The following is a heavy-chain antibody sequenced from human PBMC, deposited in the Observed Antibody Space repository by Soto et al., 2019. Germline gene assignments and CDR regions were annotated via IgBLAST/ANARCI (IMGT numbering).Heavy chain of an antibody. D-gene: IGHD6-13*01. CDR2: ISAYTGNT. CDR1: DYTLNSYG. CDR3: ARDSSSSCHDY. Sequence: QVQMVQSGAEVKKPGASVKVSCKASDYTLNSYGISWVRQAPGQGLEWMGCISAYTGNTNYAQKLQVRFTMTTDTSTSTAYMDLRSLRSDDTAVYYCARDSSSSCHDYWGPGTLVTVSS. J-gene: IGHJ4*02. V-gene: IGHV1-18*01.